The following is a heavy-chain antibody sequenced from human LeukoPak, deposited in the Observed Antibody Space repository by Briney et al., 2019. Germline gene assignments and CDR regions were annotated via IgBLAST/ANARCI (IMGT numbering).Heavy chain of an antibody. D-gene: IGHD1-26*01. J-gene: IGHJ4*02. CDR1: GFNFSSHA. Sequence: GGSLRLSCAASGFNFSSHAMHWVRQAPGKGLEYVSAISSNGGSTYYANSVKGRFTISRDNSKNTLYLQMGSLRAEDMAVYYCARGPLGGPFDYWGQGTLVTVSS. V-gene: IGHV3-64*01. CDR2: ISSNGGST. CDR3: ARGPLGGPFDY.